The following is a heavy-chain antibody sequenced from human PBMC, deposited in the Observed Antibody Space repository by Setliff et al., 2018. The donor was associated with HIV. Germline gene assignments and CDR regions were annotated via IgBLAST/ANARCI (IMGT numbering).Heavy chain of an antibody. CDR1: GGSFSGYY. V-gene: IGHV4-34*01. D-gene: IGHD1-26*01. Sequence: SETLSLTCAVYGGSFSGYYWSWIRQPPGKGLEWIGEINHSGSTNYNMSLWSRVTISLDASRNQFSMELISVTAADTAVYYCAGGPGTTSIDYWAQGTLVTVSS. J-gene: IGHJ4*02. CDR3: AGGPGTTSIDY. CDR2: INHSGST.